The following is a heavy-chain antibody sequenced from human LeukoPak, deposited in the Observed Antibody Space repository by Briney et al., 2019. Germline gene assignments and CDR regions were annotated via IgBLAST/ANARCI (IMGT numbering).Heavy chain of an antibody. J-gene: IGHJ4*02. D-gene: IGHD6-19*01. CDR3: ARDGLGGSSGLTGAYN. V-gene: IGHV1-2*02. Sequence: ASVKVSCKASGYTFTGHYMHWVRQAPGQGLEWMGWINPNSGGTNYAQNFQGRVTMTRDTSISTAYMELSRLRSDDTAVYYCARDGLGGSSGLTGAYNWGQGTLVTVSS. CDR1: GYTFTGHY. CDR2: INPNSGGT.